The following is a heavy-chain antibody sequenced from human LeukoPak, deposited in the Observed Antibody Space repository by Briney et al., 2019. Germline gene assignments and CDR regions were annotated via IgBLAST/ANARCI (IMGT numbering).Heavy chain of an antibody. CDR2: INPNSGGT. Sequence: ASVTVSFKASGYTFTDYYMHWVRQAPGQGLEWMGWINPNSGGTNYVQKFQGRVTMTTDRSISTAYMEVSRLRSDDTAVYYCARVRIGQQLDKYYYYAMDVWGQGTTVTVSS. CDR3: ARVRIGQQLDKYYYYAMDV. CDR1: GYTFTDYY. J-gene: IGHJ6*02. D-gene: IGHD6-13*01. V-gene: IGHV1-2*02.